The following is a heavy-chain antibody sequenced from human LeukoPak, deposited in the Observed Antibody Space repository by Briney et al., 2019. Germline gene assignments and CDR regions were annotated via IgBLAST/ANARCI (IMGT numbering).Heavy chain of an antibody. CDR2: ISYDGSNK. CDR1: GFTFSSYA. V-gene: IGHV3-30-3*01. CDR3: ARDRQSSSLDY. Sequence: GGSLRLSCAASGFTFSSYAMHWVRQAPGKGLEWVAVISYDGSNKYYADSVKGRFTISRDNSKNTLYLQMNSLRAEDTAVYYCARDRQSSSLDYWGQGTLVTVSS. D-gene: IGHD6-6*01. J-gene: IGHJ4*02.